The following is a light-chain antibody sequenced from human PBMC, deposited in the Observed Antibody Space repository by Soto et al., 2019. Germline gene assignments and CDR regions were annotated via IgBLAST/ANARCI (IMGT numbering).Light chain of an antibody. CDR1: QSVSSTY. V-gene: IGKV3-20*01. J-gene: IGKJ2*01. Sequence: EVVLTQSPGTLSLSPGERATLSCRASQSVSSTYLAWYQHKPGQAPRVLIYGASNRATGIPDRFSGSGSGTDFTLTINRLEPEDFAVYYCQHYGNSPPYTFGQGTKLEIK. CDR2: GAS. CDR3: QHYGNSPPYT.